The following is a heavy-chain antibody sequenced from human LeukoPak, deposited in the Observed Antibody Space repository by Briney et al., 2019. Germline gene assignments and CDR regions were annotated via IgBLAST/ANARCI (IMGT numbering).Heavy chain of an antibody. CDR3: ARGAYYYGSVHYLRDFNWFDP. J-gene: IGHJ5*02. CDR2: ISPSGGST. CDR1: GYTFTGYY. D-gene: IGHD3-10*01. Sequence: GASVKVSCKASGYTFTGYYMHWVRQAPGQGPEWMGVISPSGGSTTYAQKFQGRVTLTRDMSTSTDYLELSSLRSEDTAVYYCARGAYYYGSVHYLRDFNWFDPWGQGTLVTVSS. V-gene: IGHV1-46*01.